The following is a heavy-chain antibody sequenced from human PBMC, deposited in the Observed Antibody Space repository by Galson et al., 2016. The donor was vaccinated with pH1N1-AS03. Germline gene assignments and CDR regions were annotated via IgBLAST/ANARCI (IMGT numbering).Heavy chain of an antibody. D-gene: IGHD3-3*01. CDR3: ARDESGYMY. J-gene: IGHJ4*02. Sequence: VKVSCKASGYTVVNYGISWVRRAPGQGLEWMGWISGYDGHTGYAQKFQGRVTMTTDTSTNTAYMELRSLTSDDTAVYYCARDESGYMYWGQGTLVTVSS. CDR2: ISGYDGHT. CDR1: GYTVVNYG. V-gene: IGHV1-18*01.